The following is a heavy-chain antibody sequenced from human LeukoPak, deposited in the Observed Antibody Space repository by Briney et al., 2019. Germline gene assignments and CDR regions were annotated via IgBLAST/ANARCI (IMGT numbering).Heavy chain of an antibody. V-gene: IGHV1-46*01. Sequence: ASVKVSCKASGYTFTSYYLHWVRQAPGQGPEWMGIINPSGGSTSYAQKFQGRVTMTRDMSTSTVYMELSSLRSEDTAVYFCARDFKRCGPSCFTWYYYYYYMDVWGKGTTDTVSS. CDR2: INPSGGST. D-gene: IGHD2-2*02. CDR3: ARDFKRCGPSCFTWYYYYYYMDV. CDR1: GYTFTSYY. J-gene: IGHJ6*03.